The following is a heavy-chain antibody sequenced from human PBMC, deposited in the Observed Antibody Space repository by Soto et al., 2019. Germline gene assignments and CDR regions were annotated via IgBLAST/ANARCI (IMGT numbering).Heavy chain of an antibody. CDR1: GYTFTSYY. J-gene: IGHJ5*02. Sequence: QVQLVQSGAEVKKPGASVKVSCKASGYTFTSYYMHWVRQAPGQGLEWMGIINPSGGSTSYAQKFKGRVTMTRDTSTSTVYMELSSLRSEDTAVYYCARARPDYYGSGSYPNWFDPWGQGTLVTVSS. CDR3: ARARPDYYGSGSYPNWFDP. D-gene: IGHD3-10*01. CDR2: INPSGGST. V-gene: IGHV1-46*03.